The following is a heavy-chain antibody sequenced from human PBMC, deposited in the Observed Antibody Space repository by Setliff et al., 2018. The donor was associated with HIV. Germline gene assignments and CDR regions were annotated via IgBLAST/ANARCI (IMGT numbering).Heavy chain of an antibody. D-gene: IGHD6-13*01. V-gene: IGHV4-61*02. CDR3: ARDEGRATGSWWDQSASWYLDY. CDR2: ISAAGTI. CDR1: GGSISSGSYY. Sequence: SETLSLTCNVSGGSISSGSYYWSWIRQPAGKRLEFIGRISAAGTISYNPSLRSRVTLSVDTSENQFSLTVNSVTAADTAMYFCARDEGRATGSWWDQSASWYLDYWGHGILVTVSS. J-gene: IGHJ4*01.